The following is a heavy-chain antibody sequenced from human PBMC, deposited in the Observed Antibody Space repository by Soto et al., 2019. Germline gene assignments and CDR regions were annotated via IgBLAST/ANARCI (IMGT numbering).Heavy chain of an antibody. Sequence: ASVKVSCKASGYTFTSYYMHWVRQAPGQGLEWMGIINPSGGNTGYAQKFQGRVTMTRNTSTSTAYMELSSLRSEDTAVYYCARGDVVVPAAIHYYYYMDVWGKGTTVTVSS. J-gene: IGHJ6*03. CDR2: INPSGGNT. CDR1: GYTFTSYY. CDR3: ARGDVVVPAAIHYYYYMDV. V-gene: IGHV1-46*01. D-gene: IGHD2-2*02.